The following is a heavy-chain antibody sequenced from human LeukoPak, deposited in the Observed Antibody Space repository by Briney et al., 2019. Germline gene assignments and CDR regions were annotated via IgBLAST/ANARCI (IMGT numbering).Heavy chain of an antibody. V-gene: IGHV3-33*08. D-gene: IGHD4-11*01. CDR1: GSTFSHYG. J-gene: IGHJ4*02. CDR3: ANYSNSLEY. CDR2: IWSDGTEK. Sequence: GGSLRLSCAASGSTFSHYGMHWVRQAPGKGLEWAAVIWSDGTEKYYGDAVKGRFTISRDNSRNTVYLQMNSLRGEDTAVYYCANYSNSLEYWGQGTLVTVSS.